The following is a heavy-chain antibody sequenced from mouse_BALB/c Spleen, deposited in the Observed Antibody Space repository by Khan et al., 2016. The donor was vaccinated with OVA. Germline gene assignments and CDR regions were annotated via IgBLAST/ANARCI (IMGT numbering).Heavy chain of an antibody. V-gene: IGHV9-3-1*01. D-gene: IGHD2-1*01. CDR1: GYTFTNYG. CDR3: ARSKGNYWFAY. CDR2: INTYTGEP. J-gene: IGHJ3*01. Sequence: QVQLKQSGPELKKPGETVKISCKASGYTFTNYGMNWVKHAPGKGLKWMGWINTYTGEPTYADDFKGRFAFSLETSASTAYLQINNLKNEDTATYFCARSKGNYWFAYWGQGTLVTVSA.